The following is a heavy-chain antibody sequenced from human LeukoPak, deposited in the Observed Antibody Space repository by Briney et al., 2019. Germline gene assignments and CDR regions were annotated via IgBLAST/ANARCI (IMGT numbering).Heavy chain of an antibody. J-gene: IGHJ4*02. CDR1: GFTFSDSDYY. Sequence: GGFLRLSCAASGFTFSDSDYYLSWIRQAPGKGLEWVSDITSVSSYTKYADSVKGRFTISRDNAENSLYLQMNSLRADDTAVYYCARGNPGPDYWGQGTLVTVSS. CDR2: ITSVSSYT. CDR3: ARGNPGPDY. V-gene: IGHV3-11*06. D-gene: IGHD1-14*01.